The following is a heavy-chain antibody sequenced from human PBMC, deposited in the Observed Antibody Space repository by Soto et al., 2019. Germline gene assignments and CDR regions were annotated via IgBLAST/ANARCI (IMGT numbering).Heavy chain of an antibody. V-gene: IGHV3-23*01. Sequence: PGGSLRLSCAASGITFSSYAMSWVRQAPGKGLEWVSGISGSGGSTYYADSVKGRFTISRDNSKNTLYLQMNSLRAEDTAVYHCAKSAHPGSLYYFDYWAQGTLVTVSS. J-gene: IGHJ4*02. CDR3: AKSAHPGSLYYFDY. D-gene: IGHD1-26*01. CDR1: GITFSSYA. CDR2: ISGSGGST.